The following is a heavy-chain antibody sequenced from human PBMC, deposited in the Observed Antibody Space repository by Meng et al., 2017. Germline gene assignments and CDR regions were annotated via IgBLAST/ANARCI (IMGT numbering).Heavy chain of an antibody. Sequence: EGRLVESGGGLVRPGGSLRLSCVASGLRFTDAWMSWVRQAPGKGLEWVGRIERKSDGGTIYYAAPVKGRFTISRDDSKNTLYLQMDSLINEDTAVYFCATGAAAADHWGQGTLVTVSS. D-gene: IGHD6-13*01. J-gene: IGHJ4*02. CDR2: IERKSDGGTI. V-gene: IGHV3-15*04. CDR1: GLRFTDAW. CDR3: ATGAAAADH.